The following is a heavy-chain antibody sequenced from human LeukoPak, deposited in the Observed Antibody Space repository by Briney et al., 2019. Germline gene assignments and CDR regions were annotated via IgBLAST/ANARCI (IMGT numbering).Heavy chain of an antibody. CDR3: ARHGRRMVRGNYYFDY. J-gene: IGHJ4*02. D-gene: IGHD3-10*01. CDR1: GASISSTNYY. Sequence: SETLSLTCTVSGASISSTNYYWGYIRQPPGKGLEWIGTISYSGITYYNPSLKSRVTISVDTSKNQFSLKLTSVTAADTAVYYCARHGRRMVRGNYYFDYWGQGTLVTVSS. CDR2: ISYSGIT. V-gene: IGHV4-39*01.